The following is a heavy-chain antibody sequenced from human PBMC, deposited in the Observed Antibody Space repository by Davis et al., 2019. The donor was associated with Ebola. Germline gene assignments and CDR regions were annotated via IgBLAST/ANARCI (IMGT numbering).Heavy chain of an antibody. Sequence: GESLKISCAASGFTFSGSAMHWVRQASGKGLEWVGRIRSKANSYATAYAASVKGRFTISRDDSKNTAYLQMNSLKTEDTAVYYCTRLWGSGDYWGQGTLVTVSS. CDR2: IRSKANSYAT. CDR1: GFTFSGSA. D-gene: IGHD6-19*01. CDR3: TRLWGSGDY. J-gene: IGHJ4*02. V-gene: IGHV3-73*01.